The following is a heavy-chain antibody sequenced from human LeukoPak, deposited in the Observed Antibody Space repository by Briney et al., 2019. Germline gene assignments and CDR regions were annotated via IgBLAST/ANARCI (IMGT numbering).Heavy chain of an antibody. J-gene: IGHJ5*02. Sequence: GGSLRLSCVASGFTFTTYAMSWVRQAPGKGLEWVSTISADGGSTYYADSVRGRFIISRDNSKNTLYLQMNSLRAEDTAVYYCAGYSYTRGFDPWGQGTLVTVSS. CDR3: AGYSYTRGFDP. D-gene: IGHD1-26*01. CDR2: ISADGGST. CDR1: GFTFTTYA. V-gene: IGHV3-23*01.